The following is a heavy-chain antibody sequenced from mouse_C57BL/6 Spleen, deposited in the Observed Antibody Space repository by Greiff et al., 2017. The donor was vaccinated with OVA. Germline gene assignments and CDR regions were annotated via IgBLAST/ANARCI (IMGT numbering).Heavy chain of an antibody. Sequence: EVQLQQSGPELVKPGASVKISCKASGYTFTDYYMNWVKQSHGKSLEWIGDINPNNGGTSYNQKFKGKATLTVDKSSSTAYMELRSLTSEDSAVYYCARGAYGSSLYWYFDVWGTGTTVTVSS. D-gene: IGHD1-1*01. CDR1: GYTFTDYY. V-gene: IGHV1-26*01. CDR2: INPNNGGT. CDR3: ARGAYGSSLYWYFDV. J-gene: IGHJ1*03.